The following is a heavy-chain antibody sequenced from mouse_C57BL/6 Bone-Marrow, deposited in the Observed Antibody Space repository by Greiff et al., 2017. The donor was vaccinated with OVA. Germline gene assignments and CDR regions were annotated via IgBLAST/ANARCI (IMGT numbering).Heavy chain of an antibody. CDR2: IYWDDDK. CDR3: ARSYYYGSSYTWFAY. D-gene: IGHD1-1*01. CDR1: GFSLSTSGMG. V-gene: IGHV8-12*01. J-gene: IGHJ3*01. Sequence: VKLMESGPGILQSSQTLSLTCSFSGFSLSTSGMGVSWIRQPSGKGLEWLAHIYWDDDKRYNPSLKSRLTISKDTSRNQVFLKITSVDTADTATYYCARSYYYGSSYTWFAYWGQGTLVTVSA.